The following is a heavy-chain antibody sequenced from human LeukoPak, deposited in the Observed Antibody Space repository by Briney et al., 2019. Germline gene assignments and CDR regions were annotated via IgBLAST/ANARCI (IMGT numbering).Heavy chain of an antibody. D-gene: IGHD3-10*02. CDR2: ISSSGSTI. V-gene: IGHV3-48*03. J-gene: IGHJ6*04. Sequence: GGSLRLSCAASGFTFSSYEMNGVRQAPGKGRGWVSYISSSGSTIYYADSVKGRFTISRDNAKNSLYLQMNSLRAEDTAVYYCAELGITMIGGVWGKGTTVTISS. CDR3: AELGITMIGGV. CDR1: GFTFSSYE.